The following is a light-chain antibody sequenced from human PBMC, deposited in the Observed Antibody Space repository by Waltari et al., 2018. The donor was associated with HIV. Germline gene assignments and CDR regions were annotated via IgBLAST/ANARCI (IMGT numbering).Light chain of an antibody. V-gene: IGKV3-11*01. CDR3: QQRSDWPPT. J-gene: IGKJ1*01. CDR1: QSVGSY. Sequence: EIVLTQSPATLSFSPGERATLSCRASQSVGSYLGWYQQKPGQAPRLLIYDTSNRATVIPARFSGSGSGTDFTLTISSLEPEDFAVYYCQQRSDWPPTFGQGTKVEIK. CDR2: DTS.